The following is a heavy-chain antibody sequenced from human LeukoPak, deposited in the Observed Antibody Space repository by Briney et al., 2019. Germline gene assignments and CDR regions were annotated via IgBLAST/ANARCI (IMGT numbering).Heavy chain of an antibody. D-gene: IGHD6-19*01. V-gene: IGHV3-11*01. J-gene: IGHJ4*02. CDR3: ARVSSGWYKSFGY. CDR1: GFTFSDYY. CDR2: ISSSGSTT. Sequence: GGSLRFSCAASGFTFSDYYMSWIRQAPGNGLEWVSYISSSGSTTYYADSVKGRFTISRDNAKNSLYLQMNSLRAEDTAVYYCARVSSGWYKSFGYWGQGTLVTVSS.